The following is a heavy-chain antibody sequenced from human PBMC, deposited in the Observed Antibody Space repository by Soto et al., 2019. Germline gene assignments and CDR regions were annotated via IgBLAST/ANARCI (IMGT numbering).Heavy chain of an antibody. V-gene: IGHV3-30*18. D-gene: IGHD3-10*01. Sequence: QVQLVESGGGVVQPGRSLRLSCAASGFTFSSYAMHWVRQAPGNGLEWVAVIWYDGSSKNYADSVKGRFTISRDNSKNTRYLQMNSLRTEDTAVYYCAKARHGSGTYAYFDYWGQGILVTVSS. J-gene: IGHJ4*02. CDR2: IWYDGSSK. CDR3: AKARHGSGTYAYFDY. CDR1: GFTFSSYA.